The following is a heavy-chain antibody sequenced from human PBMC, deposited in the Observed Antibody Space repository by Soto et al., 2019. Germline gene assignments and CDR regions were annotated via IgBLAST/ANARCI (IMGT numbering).Heavy chain of an antibody. CDR3: ARARDTGVNLYHFDY. CDR2: IDPSGGST. J-gene: IGHJ4*02. D-gene: IGHD1-1*01. V-gene: IGHV1-46*01. CDR1: GYTFTNYY. Sequence: ASVKVSCKASGYTFTNYYVHWVRQAPGQGLEWMGIIDPSGGSTSYSRKFQGRLTMTRDTSTSTVYMELSSLRSEDTAVYYCARARDTGVNLYHFDYWGQGTLVTVSS.